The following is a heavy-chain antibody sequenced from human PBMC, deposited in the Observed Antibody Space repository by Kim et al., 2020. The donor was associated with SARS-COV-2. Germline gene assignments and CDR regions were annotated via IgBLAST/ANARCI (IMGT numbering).Heavy chain of an antibody. V-gene: IGHV1-69*13. D-gene: IGHD6-19*01. CDR2: IIPIFGTA. Sequence: SVKVSCKASGGTFSSYAISWVRQAPGQGLEWMGGIIPIFGTANYAQKFQGRVTITADESTSTAYMELSSLRSEDTAVYYCAELASSGWYFDYWGQGTLVTVSS. CDR1: GGTFSSYA. J-gene: IGHJ4*02. CDR3: AELASSGWYFDY.